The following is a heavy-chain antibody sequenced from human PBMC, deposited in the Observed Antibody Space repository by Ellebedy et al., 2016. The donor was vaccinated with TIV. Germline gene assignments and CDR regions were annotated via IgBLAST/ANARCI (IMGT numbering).Heavy chain of an antibody. Sequence: MPSETLSLTCTVSGGSVSSGSYYWSWIRQPPGKGLEWIGYIYYSGSTNYNPSLKSRVTISVDTSKNQFSLKLSSVTAADTAVYYCATYDSSGYDFDYWGQGTLVTVSS. CDR2: IYYSGST. CDR1: GGSVSSGSYY. J-gene: IGHJ4*02. CDR3: ATYDSSGYDFDY. D-gene: IGHD3-22*01. V-gene: IGHV4-61*01.